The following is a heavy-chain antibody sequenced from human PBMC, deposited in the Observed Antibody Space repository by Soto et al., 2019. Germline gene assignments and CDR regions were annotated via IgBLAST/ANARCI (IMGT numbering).Heavy chain of an antibody. CDR1: GDSITSYY. CDR3: AAGIAAAGTTAYDY. D-gene: IGHD6-13*01. J-gene: IGHJ4*02. CDR2: IYYSGST. Sequence: SETLSLTCTVPGDSITSYYWSWIRQSPGKGLEWIGYIYYSGSTYYNPSLESRVTISVDTSKNQSSLKLTSVTAADTAVYYCAAGIAAAGTTAYDYWGQGTLVTVSS. V-gene: IGHV4-59*08.